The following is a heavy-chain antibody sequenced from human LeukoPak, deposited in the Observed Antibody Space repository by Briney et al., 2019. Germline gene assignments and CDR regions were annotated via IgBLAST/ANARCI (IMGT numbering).Heavy chain of an antibody. CDR3: ARDGYDFWSGYYTGDPQFDY. J-gene: IGHJ4*02. D-gene: IGHD3-3*01. CDR1: GYTFTGYY. V-gene: IGHV1-2*02. Sequence: ASVKVSCKASGYTFTGYYMHWVRQAPGQGLEWMGWIDPNSGGTNYAQKFQGRVTMTRDTSISTAYMELSRLRSDDTAVYYCARDGYDFWSGYYTGDPQFDYWGQGTLVTFSS. CDR2: IDPNSGGT.